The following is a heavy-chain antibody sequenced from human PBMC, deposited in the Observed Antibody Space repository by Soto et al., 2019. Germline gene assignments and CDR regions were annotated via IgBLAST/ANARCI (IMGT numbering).Heavy chain of an antibody. Sequence: PSVKVSCKASGGTFSDYAFSWVRQAPGQGLEWMGWMNPNSGNTGYAQKFQGRVTMTRNTSISTAYVELSSLRSEDTAVYYCAREGSDYYYYGMDVWGQGTTVTVSS. CDR3: AREGSDYYYYGMDV. D-gene: IGHD2-15*01. CDR1: GGTFSDYA. J-gene: IGHJ6*02. V-gene: IGHV1-8*02. CDR2: MNPNSGNT.